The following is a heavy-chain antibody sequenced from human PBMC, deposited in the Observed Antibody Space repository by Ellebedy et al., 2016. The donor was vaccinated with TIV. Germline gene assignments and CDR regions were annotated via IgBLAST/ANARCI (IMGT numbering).Heavy chain of an antibody. D-gene: IGHD3-22*01. CDR1: GYTFTSYY. CDR3: ARDVSLITMIVVGAFDP. J-gene: IGHJ5*02. CDR2: INPSGGST. Sequence: ASVKVSCXASGYTFTSYYMHWVRQAPGQGLEWMGIINPSGGSTSYAQKFQGRVTMTRDTSTSTVYMELSSLRSEDTAVYYCARDVSLITMIVVGAFDPWGQGTLVTVSS. V-gene: IGHV1-46*01.